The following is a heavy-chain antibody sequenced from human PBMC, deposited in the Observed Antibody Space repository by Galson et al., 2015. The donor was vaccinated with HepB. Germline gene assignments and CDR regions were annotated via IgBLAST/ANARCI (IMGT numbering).Heavy chain of an antibody. D-gene: IGHD5-12*01. J-gene: IGHJ5*02. CDR1: GFTFSNAW. CDR2: IKSKTDGGTT. V-gene: IGHV3-15*07. CDR3: TTSTRYSGYDFDYGDYLYWFDP. Sequence: SLRLSCAASGFTFSNAWMNWVRQAPGKGLEWVGRIKSKTDGGTTDYAAPVKGRFTISRDDSKNTLYLQMNSLKTEDTAVYYCTTSTRYSGYDFDYGDYLYWFDPWGQGTLVTVSS.